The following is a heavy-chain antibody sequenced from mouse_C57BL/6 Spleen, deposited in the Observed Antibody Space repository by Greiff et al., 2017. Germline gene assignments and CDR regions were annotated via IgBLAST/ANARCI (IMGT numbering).Heavy chain of an antibody. V-gene: IGHV1-52*01. CDR3: ARGSGTMKGYWYFDV. Sequence: QVQLQQPGAELVRPGSSVKLSCKASGYTFTSYWMHWVKQRPIQGLEWIGNIDPSDSETHYNQKFKDKATLTVDKSSSTAYMLLSSLTSEDSAVYYCARGSGTMKGYWYFDVWGTGTTVTVSS. D-gene: IGHD3-3*01. CDR2: IDPSDSET. J-gene: IGHJ1*03. CDR1: GYTFTSYW.